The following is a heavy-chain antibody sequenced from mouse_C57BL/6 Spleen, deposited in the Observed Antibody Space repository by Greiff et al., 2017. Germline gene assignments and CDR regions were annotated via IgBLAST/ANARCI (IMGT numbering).Heavy chain of an antibody. CDR1: GYTFTSYG. Sequence: VKVVESGAELARPGASVKLSCKASGYTFTSYGISWVKQRTGQGLEWIGEIYPRSGNTYYNEKFKGKATLTADKSSSTAYMELRSLTSEDSAVYFCARRIDYYGSYWYFDVWGTGTTVTVSS. CDR2: IYPRSGNT. D-gene: IGHD1-1*01. J-gene: IGHJ1*03. CDR3: ARRIDYYGSYWYFDV. V-gene: IGHV1-81*01.